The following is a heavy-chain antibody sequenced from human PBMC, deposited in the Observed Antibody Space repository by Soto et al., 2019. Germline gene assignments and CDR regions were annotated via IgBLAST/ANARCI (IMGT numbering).Heavy chain of an antibody. CDR3: ARAEQLVDPYYYYGMDV. V-gene: IGHV1-2*02. J-gene: IGHJ6*02. CDR2: INPNSGGT. CDR1: GYTFTGYY. Sequence: ASVKVSCKASGYTFTGYYMHWVRQAPGQGLEWMGWINPNSGGTNYAQKFQGRVTMTRDTSISTAYMELSRLRSDDTAVYYCARAEQLVDPYYYYGMDVWGQGTTVTVSS. D-gene: IGHD6-6*01.